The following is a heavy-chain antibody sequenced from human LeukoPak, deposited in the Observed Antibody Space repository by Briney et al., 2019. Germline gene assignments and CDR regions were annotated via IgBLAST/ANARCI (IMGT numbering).Heavy chain of an antibody. V-gene: IGHV3-30-3*01. D-gene: IGHD2-2*01. CDR2: ISYDGSNK. Sequence: GGSLRLSCAASGFTFSSYATHWVRQAPGKGLEWVAVISYDGSNKYYADSVKGRFTISRDNAKNSLYLQMNSLRAEDTAVYYCARVPGASGTSWYYFDYWGQGTLVTVSS. CDR3: ARVPGASGTSWYYFDY. J-gene: IGHJ4*02. CDR1: GFTFSSYA.